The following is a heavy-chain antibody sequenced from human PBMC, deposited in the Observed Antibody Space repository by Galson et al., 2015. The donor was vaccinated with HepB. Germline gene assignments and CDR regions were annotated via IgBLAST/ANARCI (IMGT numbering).Heavy chain of an antibody. Sequence: SLRLSCAASGFTFSSYGMHWVRQAPGKGLEWVAVISYDGSHKYYADSVKGRFTISRDNSMNTLYLQMNSLRAEDTALYYCAKSAYSDGWGLFDSWGQGTLVTVSS. J-gene: IGHJ4*02. CDR2: ISYDGSHK. D-gene: IGHD5-18*01. V-gene: IGHV3-30*18. CDR3: AKSAYSDGWGLFDS. CDR1: GFTFSSYG.